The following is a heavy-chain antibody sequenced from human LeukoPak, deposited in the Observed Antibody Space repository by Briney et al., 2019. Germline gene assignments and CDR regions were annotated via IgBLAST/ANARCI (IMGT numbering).Heavy chain of an antibody. CDR1: GFTFSTYW. Sequence: GGSLRLSCAASGFTFSTYWMHWVRQAPGKGLVWVSRINSDESSTTYADSVKGRFTISRDNAKNTLYLQMNSLRAEDTAVYYCAKVQRYSSSWYLDYWGQGTLVTVSS. J-gene: IGHJ4*02. CDR3: AKVQRYSSSWYLDY. V-gene: IGHV3-74*01. D-gene: IGHD6-13*01. CDR2: INSDESST.